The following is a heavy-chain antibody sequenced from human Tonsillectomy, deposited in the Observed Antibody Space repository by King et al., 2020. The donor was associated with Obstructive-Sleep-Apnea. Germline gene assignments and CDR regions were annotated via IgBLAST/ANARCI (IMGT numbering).Heavy chain of an antibody. V-gene: IGHV5-51*01. CDR1: GYSFTSYW. Sequence: QLVQSGAEVEKPGESLKISCKASGYSFTSYWIGWVRQMPGKGLEWMGIIYPNDSDARYSPSFQGQVTISADKSITTAYLHWSSLKASDTAMYHGGRRSGRNWYFDLWGRGTLVTVSS. D-gene: IGHD3-10*01. CDR2: IYPNDSDA. CDR3: GRRSGRNWYFDL. J-gene: IGHJ2*01.